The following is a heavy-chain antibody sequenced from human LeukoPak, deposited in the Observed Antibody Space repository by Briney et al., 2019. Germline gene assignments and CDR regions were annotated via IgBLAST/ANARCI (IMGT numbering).Heavy chain of an antibody. CDR1: GGSISSYY. V-gene: IGHV4-59*08. J-gene: IGHJ4*02. CDR2: IYYSGST. D-gene: IGHD2-21*01. CDR3: ARSEADSPFDY. Sequence: SETLSLTCTVSGGSISSYYWSWIRQPPGKGLEWIGYIYYSGSTNYNPSLKSRVTISVDTSKNQFSLKLSSMTAADTAVYYCARSEADSPFDYWGQGTLVTVSS.